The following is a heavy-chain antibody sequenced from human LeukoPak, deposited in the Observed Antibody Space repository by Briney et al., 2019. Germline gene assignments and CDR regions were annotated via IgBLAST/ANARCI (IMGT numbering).Heavy chain of an antibody. Sequence: PGGSLRLSCAASGFTFGPYTMNWVRQAPGKGLEWVSYISSSSDTIYYADSVKGRFTISRDNAKNSLYLQMNSLRAEDTAVYYCAREGGSYRAGAFDIWGQGTMVTVSS. CDR3: AREGGSYRAGAFDI. D-gene: IGHD1-26*01. CDR1: GFTFGPYT. CDR2: ISSSSDTI. V-gene: IGHV3-48*04. J-gene: IGHJ3*02.